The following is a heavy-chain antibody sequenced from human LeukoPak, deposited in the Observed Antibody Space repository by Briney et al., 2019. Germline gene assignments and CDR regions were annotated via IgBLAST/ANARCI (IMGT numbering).Heavy chain of an antibody. CDR1: GFTFSTYT. Sequence: GGSLRLSCAASGFTFSTYTMNWVRQAPGKGLEWVSSISGSSRYIYYADSLKGRFTISRDNAKNSLSLQMNSLRAEDTAVYFCARDAVWTGSSFACGGQGTLVTVSS. J-gene: IGHJ4*02. V-gene: IGHV3-21*01. D-gene: IGHD1-26*01. CDR2: ISGSSRYI. CDR3: ARDAVWTGSSFAC.